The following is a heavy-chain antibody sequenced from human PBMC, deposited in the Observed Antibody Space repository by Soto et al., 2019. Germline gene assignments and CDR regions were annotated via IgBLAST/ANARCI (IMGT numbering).Heavy chain of an antibody. V-gene: IGHV4-34*01. CDR2: INHSGSA. Sequence: SETLSLTCAVSGDTISTGGYSWTWIRQTPGKGLQWIGQINHSGSASYNPSLKSRVTISVHTSNSQSSLELSSVTAADTAVYYCARGLITGSHYSGGWYYFDSWGQGTQVTVSS. J-gene: IGHJ4*02. CDR3: ARGLITGSHYSGGWYYFDS. CDR1: GDTISTGGYS. D-gene: IGHD6-19*01.